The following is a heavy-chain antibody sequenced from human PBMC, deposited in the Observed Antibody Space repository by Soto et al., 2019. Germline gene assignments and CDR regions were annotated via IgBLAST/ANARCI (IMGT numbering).Heavy chain of an antibody. J-gene: IGHJ6*02. V-gene: IGHV4-59*08. CDR3: ARHPGYCSGSSCYGYYTMDV. D-gene: IGHD2-2*01. CDR2: IYYAGST. Sequence: ASETLSLTCTVSGGSMSHNYWSWFRQPQGRGLEKVGYIYYAGSTSYNPSLKRRVTISLETSKSQCSLRMSSVTAADTAVFSCARHPGYCSGSSCYGYYTMDVWGQGTTVT. CDR1: GGSMSHNY.